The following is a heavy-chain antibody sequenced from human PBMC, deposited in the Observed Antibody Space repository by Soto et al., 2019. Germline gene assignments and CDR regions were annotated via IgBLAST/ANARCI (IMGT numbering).Heavy chain of an antibody. Sequence: GQSRKISFKGSGYSFTSYWIGWVRRMPGKGLEWMGIIYPGDSDTRYSPSFQGQVTISADKSISTAYLQWSSLKASDTAMYYCARQSMVRGVYYYYYYMDVWGKGTTVTVSS. CDR2: IYPGDSDT. CDR1: GYSFTSYW. D-gene: IGHD3-10*01. CDR3: ARQSMVRGVYYYYYYMDV. J-gene: IGHJ6*03. V-gene: IGHV5-51*01.